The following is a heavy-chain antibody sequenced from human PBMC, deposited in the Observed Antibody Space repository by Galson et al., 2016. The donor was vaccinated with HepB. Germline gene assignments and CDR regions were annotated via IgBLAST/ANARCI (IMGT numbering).Heavy chain of an antibody. V-gene: IGHV4-59*01. CDR1: GFTFSDYY. D-gene: IGHD1-14*01. Sequence: LRLSCAASGFTFSDYYMTWIRQAPGKGLEWIGYIYYSGSTNYNPSLKSRVTISVDTSKNQFSLRLNSVTAADTALYYCARLDGNRYDVFDIWGQGTMVTVSS. J-gene: IGHJ3*02. CDR3: ARLDGNRYDVFDI. CDR2: IYYSGST.